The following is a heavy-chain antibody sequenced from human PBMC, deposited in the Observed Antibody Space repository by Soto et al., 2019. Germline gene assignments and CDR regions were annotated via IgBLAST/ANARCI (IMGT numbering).Heavy chain of an antibody. J-gene: IGHJ4*02. CDR2: ITSGGRT. V-gene: IGHV3-23*01. Sequence: EVQLLESGGALVQPGGSLRLSCAASGFTFGSYAMSWVRQAPGKGLEWVSAITSGGRTSYADSVKGRFTISRDNYKNMVYLQLNSLRAEDTAVYYCAKDMSTNYCPFDYWGQGTLVTVSS. D-gene: IGHD1-7*01. CDR3: AKDMSTNYCPFDY. CDR1: GFTFGSYA.